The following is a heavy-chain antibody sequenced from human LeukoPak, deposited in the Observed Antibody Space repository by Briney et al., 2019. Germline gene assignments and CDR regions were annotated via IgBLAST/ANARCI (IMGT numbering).Heavy chain of an antibody. J-gene: IGHJ4*02. CDR1: GGFITSSFY. V-gene: IGHV4-59*12. Sequence: SSETLSLTCTVSGGFITSSFYWSWIRQSPGKGLEWIGYIYNTGTTKYNPSLKSRVTMSVDTSKNQFSLNLSSVTAADSAVYYCARGRYFDYWGQGTLVTVSS. CDR2: IYNTGTT. CDR3: ARGRYFDY.